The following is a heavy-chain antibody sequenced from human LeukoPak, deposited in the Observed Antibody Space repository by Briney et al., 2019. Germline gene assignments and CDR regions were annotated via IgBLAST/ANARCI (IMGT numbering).Heavy chain of an antibody. Sequence: ASVKVPCKASGYTFTSYNFNWVRQATGQRPEWMGWMSPNSGDTGYAQKFQDRVTMTRNTSISTAYMELSSLRSDDTAVYYCARGPPNWGYDYWGPGTLVTVSS. D-gene: IGHD7-27*01. CDR2: MSPNSGDT. CDR3: ARGPPNWGYDY. V-gene: IGHV1-8*01. J-gene: IGHJ4*02. CDR1: GYTFTSYN.